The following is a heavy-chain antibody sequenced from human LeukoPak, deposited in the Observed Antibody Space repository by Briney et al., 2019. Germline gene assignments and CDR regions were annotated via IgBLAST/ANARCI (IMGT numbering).Heavy chain of an antibody. J-gene: IGHJ4*02. CDR2: ISGSGGST. CDR1: GFTFSSYA. V-gene: IGHV3-23*01. Sequence: PGGSLRLSCAASGFTFSSYAMSWVRQAPGKGLEWVSAISGSGGSTYYADSVKGRFTISRDNSKNTLYLQMNSLRAEDTAVYYCAKDVPPIVVVPAAETKWGQGTLVTVSS. D-gene: IGHD2-2*01. CDR3: AKDVPPIVVVPAAETK.